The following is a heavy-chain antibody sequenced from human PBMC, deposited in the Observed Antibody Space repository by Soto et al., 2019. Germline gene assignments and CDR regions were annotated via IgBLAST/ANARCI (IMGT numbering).Heavy chain of an antibody. CDR2: ISSNGDNI. CDR1: RVTVNNYA. D-gene: IGHD3-22*01. Sequence: LRLGCAACRVTVNNYAMHVVRKAPGKGLEYVSGISSNGDNIYYADSVKGRFTISRDNSKNTLYLQMGSLRAEDMAVYYCARVFYDSAAYYYDYRGQGTLVTVSS. J-gene: IGHJ4*02. CDR3: ARVFYDSAAYYYDY. V-gene: IGHV3-64*02.